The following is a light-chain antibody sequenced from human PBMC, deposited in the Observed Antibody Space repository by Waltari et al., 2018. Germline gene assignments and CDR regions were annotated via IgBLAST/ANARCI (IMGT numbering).Light chain of an antibody. J-gene: IGLJ2*01. Sequence: QSVLTQPPSVSGAPGQRVTISCTGSSSNIGAGHDVHWYQHLPGTAPKLLIYGNTNRPSGVPDRFSGSKSGTPASLAITGLQAEDAADYYCQSYDSSLSVVVFGGGTELTVL. V-gene: IGLV1-40*01. CDR3: QSYDSSLSVVV. CDR1: SSNIGAGHD. CDR2: GNT.